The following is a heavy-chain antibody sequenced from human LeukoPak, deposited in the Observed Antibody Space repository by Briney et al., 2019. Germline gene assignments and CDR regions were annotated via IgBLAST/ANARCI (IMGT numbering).Heavy chain of an antibody. Sequence: PGGSLRLSCAASGFTFSDYYMSWIRQAPGEGLEWVSYISSSGSTIYYADSVKGRFTSSRDNAKNSLYLQMNSLRAEDTAVYYCARDDYGGNGGVWFDPWGQGTLVTVSS. V-gene: IGHV3-11*01. CDR2: ISSSGSTI. CDR3: ARDDYGGNGGVWFDP. D-gene: IGHD4-23*01. J-gene: IGHJ5*02. CDR1: GFTFSDYY.